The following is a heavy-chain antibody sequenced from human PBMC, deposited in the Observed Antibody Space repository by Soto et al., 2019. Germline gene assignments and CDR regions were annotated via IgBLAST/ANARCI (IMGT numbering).Heavy chain of an antibody. J-gene: IGHJ4*02. CDR1: GFTFSCFG. CDR2: ISYDGSNK. Sequence: GGSPRLSCAAPGFTFSCFGIHWGRQAPGKGLEWVAVISYDGSNKYYADSVKGRFTISRDNSKNLLYLQMNSLGAEDTAVYYCAKENWANPDSWGQGTLVTVSS. D-gene: IGHD7-27*01. V-gene: IGHV3-30*18. CDR3: AKENWANPDS.